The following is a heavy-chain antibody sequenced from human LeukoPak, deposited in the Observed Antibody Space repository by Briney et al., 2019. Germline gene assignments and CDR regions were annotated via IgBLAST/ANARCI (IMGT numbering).Heavy chain of an antibody. CDR1: GGSISSSSYY. D-gene: IGHD3-3*01. V-gene: IGHV4-39*01. CDR3: ARHYDFWSGYFDY. J-gene: IGHJ4*02. Sequence: PSETLSLTCTVSGGSISSSSYYWGWNRQPPGKGLEWIGSIYYSGSTYYNPSLKSRVTISVDTSKNQFSLKLSSVTAADTAVYYCARHYDFWSGYFDYWGQGTLVTVSS. CDR2: IYYSGST.